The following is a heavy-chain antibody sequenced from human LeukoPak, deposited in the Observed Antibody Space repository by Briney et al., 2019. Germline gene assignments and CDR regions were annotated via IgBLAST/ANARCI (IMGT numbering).Heavy chain of an antibody. V-gene: IGHV4-39*01. CDR2: IYYSGST. CDR3: ARQRGQQLVRPRDAFDI. CDR1: GVSISSSSYY. J-gene: IGHJ3*02. Sequence: TSETLSLTCTVSGVSISSSSYYWGWIRQPPGKGLEWIGSIYYSGSTYYNPSLKSRVTISVDTSKNQFSLKLSSVTAADTAVYYCARQRGQQLVRPRDAFDIWGQGTMVTVSS. D-gene: IGHD6-13*01.